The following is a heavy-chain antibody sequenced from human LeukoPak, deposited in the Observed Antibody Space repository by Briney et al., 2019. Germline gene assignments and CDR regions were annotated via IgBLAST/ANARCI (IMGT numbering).Heavy chain of an antibody. CDR2: INHGGST. CDR3: ASGSVSPDYYDSSGYYPLLGY. D-gene: IGHD3-22*01. J-gene: IGHJ4*02. CDR1: GGSFSGYY. V-gene: IGHV4-34*01. Sequence: PSETLSLTCAVYGGSFSGYYWSWIRQPPGKGLEWIGEINHGGSTSYNPSLKSRVTISVDTSKNQFSLKLSSVIAADTAVYYCASGSVSPDYYDSSGYYPLLGYWGQGTLVTVSS.